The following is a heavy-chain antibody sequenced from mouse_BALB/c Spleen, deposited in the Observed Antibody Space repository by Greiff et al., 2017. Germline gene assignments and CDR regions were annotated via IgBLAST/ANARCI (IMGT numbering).Heavy chain of an antibody. Sequence: QVQLQQSGAELMKPGASVKISCKATGYTFSSYWIEWVKQRPGHGLEWIGEILPGSGSTNYNEKFKGKATFTADTSSNTAYMQLSSLTSEDSAVYYCARKLTGNWFAYWGQGTLVTVSA. V-gene: IGHV1-9*01. CDR1: GYTFSSYW. CDR2: ILPGSGST. CDR3: ARKLTGNWFAY. D-gene: IGHD4-1*01. J-gene: IGHJ3*01.